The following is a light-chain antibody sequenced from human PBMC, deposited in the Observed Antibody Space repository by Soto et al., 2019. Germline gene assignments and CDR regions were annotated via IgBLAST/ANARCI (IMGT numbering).Light chain of an antibody. Sequence: QSVLTQPPSASAFLGQSVVISCTGTSSDVGGDNYVSWYQQHPGKAHKLMIDEVNKRPSRVPDRFSGSKSGNTASLTVSGLHAEDEADDYCSSYAGSSNVFGTETKVTVL. CDR3: SSYAGSSNV. CDR1: SSDVGGDNY. V-gene: IGLV2-8*01. J-gene: IGLJ1*01. CDR2: EVN.